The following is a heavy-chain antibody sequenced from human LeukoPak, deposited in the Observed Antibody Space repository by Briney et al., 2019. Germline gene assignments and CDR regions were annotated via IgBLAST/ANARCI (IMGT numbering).Heavy chain of an antibody. CDR3: AKAGTSVAPGFGFDY. V-gene: IGHV3-21*04. J-gene: IGHJ4*02. Sequence: GGSLRLSCAASGFTFSSYSMNWVRQAPGKGLEWVSSISSSSSYIYYADSVKGRFTISRDNAKNSLYLQMNSLRAEDTAVYYCAKAGTSVAPGFGFDYWGQGTLVTVSS. CDR1: GFTFSSYS. CDR2: ISSSSSYI. D-gene: IGHD6-19*01.